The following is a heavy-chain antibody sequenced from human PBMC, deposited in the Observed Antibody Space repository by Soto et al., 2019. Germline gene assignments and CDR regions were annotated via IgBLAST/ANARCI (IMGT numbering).Heavy chain of an antibody. CDR3: ARTIAVAAQDI. CDR1: GYTFTNFG. J-gene: IGHJ4*02. D-gene: IGHD6-19*01. V-gene: IGHV1-18*01. CDR2: ISTSNGDT. Sequence: QVQLVQSGDEVKKPGASVKVSCRASGYTFTNFGINWVRQAPGQGLEWMGWISTSNGDTNYAQKFRGRATKTTDTSTTTAHLEVRSLRSDDTAVYFCARTIAVAAQDIWGQGTLVTVSS.